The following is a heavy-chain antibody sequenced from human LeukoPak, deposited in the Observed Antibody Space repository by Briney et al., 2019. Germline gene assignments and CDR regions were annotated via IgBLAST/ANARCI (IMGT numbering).Heavy chain of an antibody. CDR3: AKKTSYCAGDCFPYYFDY. CDR2: ISGDSTGT. CDR1: GFTLSSYT. D-gene: IGHD2-21*02. Sequence: GGSLRLSCVASGFTLSSYTMTWVRQAPGEGLEWVSGISGDSTGTYYADSVKGRLTISRDNPKNTLFLQMNSLRAEDTAVYYCAKKTSYCAGDCFPYYFDYWGRGTLVTVSS. J-gene: IGHJ4*02. V-gene: IGHV3-23*01.